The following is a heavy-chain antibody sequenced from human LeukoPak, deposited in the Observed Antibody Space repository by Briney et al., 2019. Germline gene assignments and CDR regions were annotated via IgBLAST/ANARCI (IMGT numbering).Heavy chain of an antibody. D-gene: IGHD4-23*01. CDR3: ARDDYGGNTHFDY. J-gene: IGHJ4*02. Sequence: SVKVSCKASGGTFSSYAISWVRQAPGQGLEWMGGIILIFGTANYAQKFQGRVTITADESTSTAYMELSSLRSEDTAVYYCARDDYGGNTHFDYWGQGTLVTVSS. CDR1: GGTFSSYA. CDR2: IILIFGTA. V-gene: IGHV1-69*13.